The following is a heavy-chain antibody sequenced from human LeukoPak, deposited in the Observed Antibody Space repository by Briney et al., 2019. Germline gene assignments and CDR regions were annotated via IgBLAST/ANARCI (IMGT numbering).Heavy chain of an antibody. Sequence: GGSLRLSCAASGFTYSSYAMTWVRQSPGKGLEWVSTLSGRGNSRYYAYSVQGRFTISRDNFKNTLYLQMNSLRVEDTAVYYCARDVNGGYWGQGTLVTVSS. J-gene: IGHJ4*02. CDR1: GFTYSSYA. V-gene: IGHV3-23*01. D-gene: IGHD2-8*01. CDR3: ARDVNGGY. CDR2: LSGRGNSR.